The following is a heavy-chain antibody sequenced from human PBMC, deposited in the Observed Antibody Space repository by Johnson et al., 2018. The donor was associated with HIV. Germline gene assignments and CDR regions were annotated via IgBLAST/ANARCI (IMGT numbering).Heavy chain of an antibody. CDR1: GFTFSNYA. Sequence: QVQLVESGGGVVQPGRSLRLSCAASGFTFSNYAMHWVRQAPGKGLEWVAVISYDGSNKYCADSVKGRFTISRDNSKNTLYLQTNSLRAEDTAVYYCARESALTGDSLGFDIWGQGTMVTVSS. V-gene: IGHV3-30*04. D-gene: IGHD7-27*01. J-gene: IGHJ3*02. CDR2: ISYDGSNK. CDR3: ARESALTGDSLGFDI.